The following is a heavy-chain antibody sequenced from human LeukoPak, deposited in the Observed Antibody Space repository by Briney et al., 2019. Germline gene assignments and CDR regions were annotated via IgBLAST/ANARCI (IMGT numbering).Heavy chain of an antibody. D-gene: IGHD3-9*01. CDR1: GFTFSSYA. CDR2: IKQDGSEK. V-gene: IGHV3-7*01. Sequence: GGSLRLSCAASGFTFSSYAMHWVRQAPGKGLEWVANIKQDGSEKYYVDSVKGRFTISRDNAKNSLYLQMNSLRAEDTAVYYCARDGFYYDILTGYSNWFDPWGQGTLVTVSS. CDR3: ARDGFYYDILTGYSNWFDP. J-gene: IGHJ5*02.